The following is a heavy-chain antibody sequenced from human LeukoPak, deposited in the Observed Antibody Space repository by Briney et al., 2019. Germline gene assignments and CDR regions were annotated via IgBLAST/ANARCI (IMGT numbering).Heavy chain of an antibody. D-gene: IGHD3-10*01. V-gene: IGHV3-23*01. CDR1: GFTLSSYA. J-gene: IGHJ4*02. CDR3: AKYGSGTYYNGLY. CDR2: ISVSGGST. Sequence: GGSLRLSCAASGFTLSSYAMTWVRQAPGKGLQWVSTISVSGGSTYYADSVKGRFTISRDTSKSTLYLQMNSLRDEDTAVYCCAKYGSGTYYNGLYWGQGTLVTVSS.